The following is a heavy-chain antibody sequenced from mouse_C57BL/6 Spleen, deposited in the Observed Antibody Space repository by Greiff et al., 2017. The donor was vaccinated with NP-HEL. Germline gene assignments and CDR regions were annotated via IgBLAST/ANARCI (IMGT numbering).Heavy chain of an antibody. CDR1: GFTFSDYG. J-gene: IGHJ4*01. V-gene: IGHV5-17*01. CDR2: ISSGSSTI. D-gene: IGHD2-3*01. CDR3: ARFDGYYAMDY. Sequence: EVQLQESGGGLVKPGGSLKLSCAASGFTFSDYGMHWVRQAPETGLEWVAYISSGSSTIYYADTVKGRFTISRDNAKNTLFLQMTSLRSEDTAMYYCARFDGYYAMDYWGQGTSVTVSS.